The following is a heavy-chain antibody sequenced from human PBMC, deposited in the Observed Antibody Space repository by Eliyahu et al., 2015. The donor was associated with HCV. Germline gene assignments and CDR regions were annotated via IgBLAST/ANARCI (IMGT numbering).Heavy chain of an antibody. Sequence: EVQLVESGGGLVQPGGSLKXSCAPSXFXFSGSAIHWXRQASGKGLXWVGRIRNKADNYATAYAASVKGRFTISRDDSRNTAYLQMNSLKTEDTTVYFCTQNWGLYYFDYWGQGTLVTVSS. D-gene: IGHD7-27*01. J-gene: IGHJ4*02. CDR1: XFXFSGSA. V-gene: IGHV3-73*02. CDR3: TQNWGLYYFDY. CDR2: IRNKADNYAT.